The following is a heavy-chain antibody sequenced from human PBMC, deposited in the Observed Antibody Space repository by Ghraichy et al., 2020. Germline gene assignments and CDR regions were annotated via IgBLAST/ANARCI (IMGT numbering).Heavy chain of an antibody. CDR2: INHSGST. V-gene: IGHV4-34*01. Sequence: ETLSLTCAVYGGSFSGYYWSWIRQPPGKGLEWIGEINHSGSTNYNPSLKSRVTISVDTSKNQFSLKLSSVTAADTAVYYCARRGRLRTVTTHENLSRLYYFDYWGQGTLVTVSS. D-gene: IGHD4-17*01. J-gene: IGHJ4*02. CDR1: GGSFSGYY. CDR3: ARRGRLRTVTTHENLSRLYYFDY.